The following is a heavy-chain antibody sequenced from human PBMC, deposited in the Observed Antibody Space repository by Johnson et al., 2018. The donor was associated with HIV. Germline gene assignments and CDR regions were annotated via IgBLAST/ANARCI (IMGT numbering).Heavy chain of an antibody. CDR2: IKQDGSEK. D-gene: IGHD1-26*01. CDR3: ASGSGSYLSAFDI. CDR1: GFTVSSNY. J-gene: IGHJ3*02. Sequence: VQLVESGGGLVQPGGSLRLSCAASGFTVSSNYMSWVRQAPGKGLEWVATIKQDGSEKYHVDSVKGRFTISSDNAKNSLYLQMNSLRAEDTALYYCASGSGSYLSAFDIWGQGTMVTVSS. V-gene: IGHV3-7*03.